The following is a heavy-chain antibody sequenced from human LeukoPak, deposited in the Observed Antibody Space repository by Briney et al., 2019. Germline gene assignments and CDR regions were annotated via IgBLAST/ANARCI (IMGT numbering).Heavy chain of an antibody. CDR2: ISAYNGNT. V-gene: IGHV1-18*01. J-gene: IGHJ6*02. Sequence: ASVKVSCKASGYTFTSYGISWVRQAPGQGLEWMGWISAYNGNTNYAQKLQGRVTMTTDTSTSTAYMELRSLRSDDTAVYYCARDVRYIDWYYYGMDVWGQGTTVTVSS. CDR1: GYTFTSYG. CDR3: ARDVRYIDWYYYGMDV. D-gene: IGHD3-9*01.